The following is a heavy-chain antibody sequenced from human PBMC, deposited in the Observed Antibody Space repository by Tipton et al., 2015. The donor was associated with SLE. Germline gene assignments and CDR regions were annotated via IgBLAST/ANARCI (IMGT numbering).Heavy chain of an antibody. CDR3: AKDRHSSSWSFDY. J-gene: IGHJ4*02. CDR1: GLTFSIYG. V-gene: IGHV3-30*02. Sequence: SLRLSCAASGLTFSIYGMHWVRQAPGKGLEWVTFIRSDGSDKYYADSVKGRFTISRDNSKNTLYLQMNSLRPEDTAVYYCAKDRHSSSWSFDYWGQGTLVTVSS. CDR2: IRSDGSDK. D-gene: IGHD6-13*01.